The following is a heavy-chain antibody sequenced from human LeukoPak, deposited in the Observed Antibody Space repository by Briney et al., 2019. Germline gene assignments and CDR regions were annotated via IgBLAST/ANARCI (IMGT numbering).Heavy chain of an antibody. CDR3: ATGLGDYCECDY. Sequence: SETLSLTCAVSGGSFSGYYWSWIRQPPGKGLEWIGGINHSGSTTNNPSPTSRVTISVDTSKNQFSLKLSAVTAAETAVYYCATGLGDYCECDYWGQGTLVTVSS. J-gene: IGHJ4*02. CDR2: INHSGST. CDR1: GGSFSGYY. D-gene: IGHD4-17*01. V-gene: IGHV4-34*01.